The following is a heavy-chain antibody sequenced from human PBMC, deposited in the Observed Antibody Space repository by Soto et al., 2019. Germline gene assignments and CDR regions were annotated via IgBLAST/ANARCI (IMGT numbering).Heavy chain of an antibody. Sequence: QVQLVQSGAEVKKPGSSMKVSCKASGGTFSSYAISWVRQAPGQGLEWMGGIIPIFGTANYAQKFQGRVTITADESTSTAYMELSSLRSEDTAVYYCARDAREMPQYYYDSSGYYYNWFDPWGQGTLVTVSS. CDR3: ARDAREMPQYYYDSSGYYYNWFDP. CDR2: IIPIFGTA. V-gene: IGHV1-69*01. J-gene: IGHJ5*02. CDR1: GGTFSSYA. D-gene: IGHD3-22*01.